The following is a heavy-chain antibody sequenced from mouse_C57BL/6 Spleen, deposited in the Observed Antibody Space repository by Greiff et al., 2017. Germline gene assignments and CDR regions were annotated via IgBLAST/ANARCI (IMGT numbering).Heavy chain of an antibody. CDR1: GYTFTDYY. J-gene: IGHJ3*01. CDR3: ARSEPFAY. V-gene: IGHV1-26*01. Sequence: VQLQQSGPELVKPGASVKISCKASGYTFTDYYMNWVKQSHGKSLEWIGDINPNNGGTSYNQKFKGKATLTVDKSSSTAYMELRSLTSEDSAVYYCARSEPFAYWGQGTLVTVSA. CDR2: INPNNGGT.